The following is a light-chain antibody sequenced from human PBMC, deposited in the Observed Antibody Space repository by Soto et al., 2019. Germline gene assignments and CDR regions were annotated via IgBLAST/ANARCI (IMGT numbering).Light chain of an antibody. CDR3: QQRASWPPLT. J-gene: IGKJ2*01. CDR2: EAS. V-gene: IGKV3-11*01. CDR1: QDISNI. Sequence: EIVLAQSPAPLSLSPGERATLSCRSSQDISNILAWYQQRPCQSPRLLIYEASNSATGIPARFSGSGSGTDFTHTSVGLEPEDFAIYYCQQRASWPPLTFGKGTKLEV.